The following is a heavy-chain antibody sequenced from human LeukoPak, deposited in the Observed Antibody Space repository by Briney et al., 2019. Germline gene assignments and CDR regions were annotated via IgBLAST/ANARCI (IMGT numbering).Heavy chain of an antibody. J-gene: IGHJ4*02. CDR1: GYTFANYY. Sequence: GASVKVSCKASGYTFANYYIHWVRQAPGQGLEWMGKISPTGDSITYAQRFQGRVTLTTDTSTITVYMELSNLRSEDTSVYYCARGSVTTDASFDYWGQGTLVTVSS. CDR3: ARGSVTTDASFDY. D-gene: IGHD4-17*01. V-gene: IGHV1-46*01. CDR2: ISPTGDSI.